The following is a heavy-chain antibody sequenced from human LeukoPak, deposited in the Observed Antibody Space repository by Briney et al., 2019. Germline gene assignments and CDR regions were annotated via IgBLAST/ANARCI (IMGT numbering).Heavy chain of an antibody. D-gene: IGHD1-14*01. CDR3: ARDSFETDIDY. V-gene: IGHV3-7*01. CDR2: IKEDGSEK. Sequence: PGGSLRLSCAVSGFTFSTYWMSWVRQAPGKGLEWVGNIKEDGSEKHYVDSMKGRFTISRDNAKNSLYLQMNSLRVADTAVYYCARDSFETDIDYWGQGTLVTVSS. J-gene: IGHJ4*02. CDR1: GFTFSTYW.